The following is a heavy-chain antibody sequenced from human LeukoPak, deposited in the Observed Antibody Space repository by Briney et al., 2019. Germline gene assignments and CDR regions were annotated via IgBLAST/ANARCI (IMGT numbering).Heavy chain of an antibody. Sequence: SETLSLTCAVYGGSFSGYYWSWIRQPPGKGLEWIGEINHSGSTNYNPSLKSRVTISVDTSKNQFSLKLSSVTAADTAVYYCARQRGSGWSDAFDIWGQGTMVTVSS. J-gene: IGHJ3*02. V-gene: IGHV4-34*01. CDR2: INHSGST. CDR3: ARQRGSGWSDAFDI. D-gene: IGHD6-19*01. CDR1: GGSFSGYY.